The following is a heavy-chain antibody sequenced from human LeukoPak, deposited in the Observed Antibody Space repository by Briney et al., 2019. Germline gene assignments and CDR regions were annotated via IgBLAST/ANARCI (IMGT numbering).Heavy chain of an antibody. J-gene: IGHJ4*02. D-gene: IGHD5-24*01. CDR2: ISNSGDTT. CDR3: ARWMSGSNWGFDH. Sequence: GGSLRLSCAASGFTFSNYAMYWVRQAPGKGLEWVSVISNSGDTTYYADSVKGRFTISRDNSKSTLYLQMKSLRAEDTALYYCARWMSGSNWGFDHWGQGTLVTVSS. CDR1: GFTFSNYA. V-gene: IGHV3-23*01.